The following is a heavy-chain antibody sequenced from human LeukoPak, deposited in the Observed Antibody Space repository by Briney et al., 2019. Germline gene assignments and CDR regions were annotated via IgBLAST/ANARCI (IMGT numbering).Heavy chain of an antibody. J-gene: IGHJ4*02. CDR3: AKPAPAGYFDY. CDR1: GFTFDDYA. Sequence: GGSLRLSCAASGFTFDDYAMHWVRQAPGKGLEWVSGISWNSGSIGYADSVKGRFTISRDNAKSSLYLQMNSLRAEDTALYYCAKPAPAGYFDYWGQGTLVTVSS. V-gene: IGHV3-9*01. CDR2: ISWNSGSI.